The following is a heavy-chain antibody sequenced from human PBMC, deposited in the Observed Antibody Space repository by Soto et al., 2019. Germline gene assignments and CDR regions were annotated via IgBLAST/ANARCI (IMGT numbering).Heavy chain of an antibody. D-gene: IGHD2-2*01. CDR2: IIPIFGTA. Sequence: QVQLVQSGAEVKKPGSSVKVSCKASGGTFSSYAISWVRQAPGQGLEWMGGIIPIFGTANYAQKFQGRVTITAAEATSTAYMELSSLRSEDTAVYYCATRFLVPAASYYYYYGMDVWGQGTTVTVSS. V-gene: IGHV1-69*12. J-gene: IGHJ6*02. CDR1: GGTFSSYA. CDR3: ATRFLVPAASYYYYYGMDV.